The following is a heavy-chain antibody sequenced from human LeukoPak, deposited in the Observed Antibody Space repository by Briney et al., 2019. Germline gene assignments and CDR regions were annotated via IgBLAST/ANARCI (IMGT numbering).Heavy chain of an antibody. CDR2: IYTTGRT. V-gene: IGHV4-61*02. CDR3: ARALLRGLSYAMAY. CDR1: GDSISSGYYY. D-gene: IGHD3-16*01. Sequence: PSETLPLTFPFSGDSISSGYYYWNWIRQPAGKGLEWIGRIYTTGRTNYNPSLKSRVTVSIDTSKNQLSLQLTSVTPADTAVYYCARALLRGLSYAMAYWGQGTLVTVS. J-gene: IGHJ4*02.